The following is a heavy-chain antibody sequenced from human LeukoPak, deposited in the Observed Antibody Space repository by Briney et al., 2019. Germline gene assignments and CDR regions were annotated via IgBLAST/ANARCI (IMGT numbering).Heavy chain of an antibody. CDR2: IYYSGST. D-gene: IGHD1/OR15-1a*01. CDR3: AKTTYGMDV. J-gene: IGHJ6*02. CDR1: GGSISSYY. V-gene: IGHV4-59*01. Sequence: SETLSLTCTVSGGSISSYYWSWIRQPPGKGLEWIGYIYYSGSTNYNPSLKSRVTISVDTSKNQFSLKLSSVTAADTAAHYCAKTTYGMDVWGQGTTVTVSS.